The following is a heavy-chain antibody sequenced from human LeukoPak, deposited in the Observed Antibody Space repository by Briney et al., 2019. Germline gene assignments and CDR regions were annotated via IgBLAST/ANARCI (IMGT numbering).Heavy chain of an antibody. D-gene: IGHD1-1*01. J-gene: IGHJ5*01. Sequence: PGGSLRLSCAASGFTFSDFWMSWVRQAPGKGLECVASTNEAGGDKYYVDSVKGRLTISRDNSKNSLSLRMNSLTAEDTAIYYCAIATTGRGAFGSWGQGTLVSVSS. CDR1: GFTFSDFW. CDR2: TNEAGGDK. V-gene: IGHV3-7*01. CDR3: AIATTGRGAFGS.